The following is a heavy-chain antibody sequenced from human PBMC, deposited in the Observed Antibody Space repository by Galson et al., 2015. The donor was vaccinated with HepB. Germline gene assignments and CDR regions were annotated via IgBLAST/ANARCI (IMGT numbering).Heavy chain of an antibody. J-gene: IGHJ6*02. CDR3: ARGPYSSSWYVGYYYYYGMDV. CDR2: IWYDGSNK. D-gene: IGHD6-13*01. Sequence: SLRLSCAASGFTFSSYGMRWVRQAPGKGLEWVAVIWYDGSNKYYADSVKGRFTISRDNSKNTLYLQMNSLRAEDTAVYYCARGPYSSSWYVGYYYYYGMDVWGQGTTVTVSS. CDR1: GFTFSSYG. V-gene: IGHV3-33*01.